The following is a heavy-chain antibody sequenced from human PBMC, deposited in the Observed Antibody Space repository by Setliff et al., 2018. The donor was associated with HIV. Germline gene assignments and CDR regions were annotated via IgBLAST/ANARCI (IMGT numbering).Heavy chain of an antibody. Sequence: GSLRLSCAASGFTFSTYGMHWVRQAPGKGLEWVAFIRYDGSDEYYTDSVKGRFTISRDNSKNTVYLQMNSLRAEDTAMYYCAKTQTVITVYGPFDSWGQGTPVTVSS. CDR2: IRYDGSDE. V-gene: IGHV3-30*02. D-gene: IGHD4-4*01. J-gene: IGHJ4*02. CDR3: AKTQTVITVYGPFDS. CDR1: GFTFSTYG.